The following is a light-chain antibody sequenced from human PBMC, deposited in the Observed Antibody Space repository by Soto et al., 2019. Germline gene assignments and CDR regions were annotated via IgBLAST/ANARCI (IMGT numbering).Light chain of an antibody. CDR2: DAS. CDR3: QQYDNLPLT. CDR1: QSISFW. J-gene: IGKJ4*01. Sequence: DIQMTQSPSSLSASVGDRATITCRASQSISFWLAWYQQKPGLAPKLLIYDASSLESGVPSRFSGSRSGTEFTLTISSLQPEDIATYYCQQYDNLPLTFGGGTKVDIK. V-gene: IGKV1-5*01.